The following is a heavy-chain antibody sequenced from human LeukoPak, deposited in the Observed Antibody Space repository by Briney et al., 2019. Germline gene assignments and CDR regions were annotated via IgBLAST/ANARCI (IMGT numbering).Heavy chain of an antibody. CDR1: GYTFTSYD. J-gene: IGHJ6*03. V-gene: IGHV1-8*01. Sequence: ASVKVSCKASGYTFTSYDINWVRQATGQGLEWMGWMNPNSGNTGYAQKFQGRVTMTRNTSISTAYMELSSLRSEDTAVYYCARDCSSTSCYPYYYCYMDVWGKGTTVTVSS. CDR3: ARDCSSTSCYPYYYCYMDV. D-gene: IGHD2-2*01. CDR2: MNPNSGNT.